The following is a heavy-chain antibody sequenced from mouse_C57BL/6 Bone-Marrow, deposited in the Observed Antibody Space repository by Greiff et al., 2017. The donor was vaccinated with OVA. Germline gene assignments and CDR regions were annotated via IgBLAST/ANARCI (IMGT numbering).Heavy chain of an antibody. CDR3: ARGGERTWFDY. CDR2: IDPSDSET. J-gene: IGHJ3*01. CDR1: GYTFTSYW. Sequence: QVQLQQPGAELVRPGSSVKLSCKASGYTFTSYWMHWVKQRPIQGLEWIGNIDPSDSETHYNQKFKDKATLTVDKSSSTAYMQLSSLTSEDSAVYDCARGGERTWFDYWGQGTLVTVSA. V-gene: IGHV1-52*01.